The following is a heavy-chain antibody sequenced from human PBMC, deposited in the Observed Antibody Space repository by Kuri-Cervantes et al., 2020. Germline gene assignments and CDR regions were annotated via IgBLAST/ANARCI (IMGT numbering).Heavy chain of an antibody. Sequence: GESLKISCAASGFTLTGYSIIWVRQAPGKGLEWVSSIEHSSAYKYYADSLKGRFIISRDNAKNSLYLQMNSLRAEDTAVYYCAKGATYYYDSSTGWYFDLWGRGTLVTVSS. J-gene: IGHJ2*01. V-gene: IGHV3-21*01. CDR2: IEHSSAYK. CDR3: AKGATYYYDSSTGWYFDL. D-gene: IGHD3-22*01. CDR1: GFTLTGYS.